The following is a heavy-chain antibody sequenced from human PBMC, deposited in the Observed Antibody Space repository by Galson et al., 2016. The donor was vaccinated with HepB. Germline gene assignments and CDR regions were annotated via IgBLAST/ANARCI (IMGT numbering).Heavy chain of an antibody. Sequence: PALVKPTQTLTLTCTFSGFALGTRGVGVGWIRQPPGKALEWLAVIYWDDDKRYSPSLNSRLSITQDTSKNQVVLRMTSLDPVDTATYYCAHLKLYDSGGYYLYLFPPWGQGTLVTVSS. CDR2: IYWDDDK. D-gene: IGHD3-22*01. V-gene: IGHV2-5*02. CDR1: GFALGTRGVG. J-gene: IGHJ5*02. CDR3: AHLKLYDSGGYYLYLFPP.